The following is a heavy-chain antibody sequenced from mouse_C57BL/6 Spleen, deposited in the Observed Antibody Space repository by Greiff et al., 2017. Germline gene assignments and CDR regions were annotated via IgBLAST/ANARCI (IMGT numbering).Heavy chain of an antibody. CDR3: ARSGTTVVANFDY. Sequence: VQLQQPGAELVMPGASVKLSCKASGYTFTSYWMHWVKQRPGQGLEWIGEIDPSDSYTTYNQKFKGKSTLTVDKSSSTAYMQLSSLTSEDSAVYYCARSGTTVVANFDYWGQGTTLTVSS. CDR2: IDPSDSYT. CDR1: GYTFTSYW. D-gene: IGHD1-1*01. V-gene: IGHV1-69*01. J-gene: IGHJ2*01.